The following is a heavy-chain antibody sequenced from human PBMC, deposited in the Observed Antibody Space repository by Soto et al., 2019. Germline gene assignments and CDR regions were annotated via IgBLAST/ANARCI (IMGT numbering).Heavy chain of an antibody. D-gene: IGHD3-9*01. V-gene: IGHV4-34*01. CDR3: ARASTYDILTGYPRDWFDP. J-gene: IGHJ5*02. CDR2: INHSGST. Sequence: QVQLQQWSEGLLKPSETLSLTCAVYGGSFSGYYWSWIRQPPGKGLEWIGEINHSGSTNYNPSLKSRVTISVDTSKNQFSLKLSSVTAADTAVYYCARASTYDILTGYPRDWFDPWGQGTLVTVSS. CDR1: GGSFSGYY.